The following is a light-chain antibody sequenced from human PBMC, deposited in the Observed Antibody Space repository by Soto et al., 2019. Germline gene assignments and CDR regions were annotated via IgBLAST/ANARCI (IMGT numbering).Light chain of an antibody. Sequence: DIQLTQSPSFLSASVGDRVTITCRASQGISSYLAWYQQKPGKAPKLLIFAASTLQSGVPSRFSGSGSGTEFTLTISNLQPEDFATYYCQLLQTFGQGTRVEIK. V-gene: IGKV1-9*01. CDR2: AAS. CDR3: QLLQT. J-gene: IGKJ1*01. CDR1: QGISSY.